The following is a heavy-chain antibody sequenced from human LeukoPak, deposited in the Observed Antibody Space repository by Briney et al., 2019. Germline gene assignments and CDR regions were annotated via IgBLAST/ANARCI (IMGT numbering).Heavy chain of an antibody. J-gene: IGHJ4*02. D-gene: IGHD4-17*01. CDR1: GYTFTGYY. V-gene: IGHV1-2*02. CDR2: INPNSGGT. CDR3: ARDLTDYGNFDY. Sequence: ASVKVSCKASGYTFTGYYMHWVRQAPGQGLEWMGWINPNSGGTNYAQKFQGRVTMTRDTSISTAYMELSRLRSDDTAVYYCARDLTDYGNFDYWGRGTLVTVSS.